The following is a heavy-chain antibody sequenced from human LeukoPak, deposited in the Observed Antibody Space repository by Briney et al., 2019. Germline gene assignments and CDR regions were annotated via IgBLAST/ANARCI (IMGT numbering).Heavy chain of an antibody. CDR3: ARHSLGTNSGYYFDY. CDR1: GDSISSYY. V-gene: IGHV4-59*08. J-gene: IGHJ4*02. D-gene: IGHD7-27*01. Sequence: SETLSLTCTVSGDSISSYYWSWIRQPPGKGLEWIGHIYYSGSTNYNPSLKSRVTLSVDTSENQFSLKLSSVTAADTAVYYCARHSLGTNSGYYFDYWGQGTLVTVSS. CDR2: IYYSGST.